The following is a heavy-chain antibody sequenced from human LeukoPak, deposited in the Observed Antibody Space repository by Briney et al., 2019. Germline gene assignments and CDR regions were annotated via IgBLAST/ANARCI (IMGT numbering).Heavy chain of an antibody. CDR2: ISYDGSNK. V-gene: IGHV3-30*18. Sequence: PGGSLRLSCAASGFTFSSYGMHWVRRAPGKGLEGVAVISYDGSNKYYADSVKGRFTISRDNSKNTLYLQMNSLRAEDTAVYYCAKVLVRGVHYYYYGMDVWGQGTTVTVSS. CDR1: GFTFSSYG. CDR3: AKVLVRGVHYYYYGMDV. J-gene: IGHJ6*02. D-gene: IGHD3-10*01.